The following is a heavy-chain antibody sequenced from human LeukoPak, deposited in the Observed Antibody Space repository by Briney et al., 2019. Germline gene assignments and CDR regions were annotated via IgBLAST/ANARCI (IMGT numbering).Heavy chain of an antibody. D-gene: IGHD5-12*01. V-gene: IGHV4-61*02. CDR3: VRYRDPYDYLPHTLDI. CDR2: IYSDGTT. J-gene: IGHJ3*02. Sequence: SETLSLTCTVSGVSVSSNPYFWNWIRQPAGKGLEWIGRIYSDGTTHYNPSLSSRVIMSLDLAKNQFSLKLYSATAADTAVYYCVRYRDPYDYLPHTLDIWGQGTKVTVS. CDR1: GVSVSSNPYF.